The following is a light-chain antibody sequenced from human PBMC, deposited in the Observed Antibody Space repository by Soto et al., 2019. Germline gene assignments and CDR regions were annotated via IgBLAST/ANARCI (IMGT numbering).Light chain of an antibody. V-gene: IGKV3-20*01. CDR3: QQYADSPRT. J-gene: IGKJ1*01. CDR1: QSVGRNF. CDR2: GAS. Sequence: EIVLTQSPDTLSLSPGERATLSCRASQSVGRNFLAWYQQKAGQAPRFLIHGASRRATGIPDRFSGSGSGTDFTLTISSLEPEDYAMYYCQQYADSPRTFGQGTKVEIK.